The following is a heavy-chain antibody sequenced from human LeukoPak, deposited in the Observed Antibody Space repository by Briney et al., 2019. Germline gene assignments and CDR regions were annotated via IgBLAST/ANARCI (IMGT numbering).Heavy chain of an antibody. CDR1: GYTFTSYG. CDR3: ARDSYDSSGYYPLPFDY. J-gene: IGHJ4*02. V-gene: IGHV1-18*01. CDR2: ISAYNGNT. D-gene: IGHD3-22*01. Sequence: ASVKVSCKASGYTFTSYGISWVRQAPGQGLKWMGWISAYNGNTNYAQKLQGRVTMTTDTSTSTAYMELRSLRSDDTAVYYCARDSYDSSGYYPLPFDYWGQGTLVTVPS.